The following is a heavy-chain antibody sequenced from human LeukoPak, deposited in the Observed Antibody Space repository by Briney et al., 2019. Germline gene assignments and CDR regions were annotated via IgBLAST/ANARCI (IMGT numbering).Heavy chain of an antibody. CDR3: ATILGSGSHRFYFDY. V-gene: IGHV1-18*01. D-gene: IGHD1-26*01. CDR2: ISAYNGNT. J-gene: IGHJ4*02. Sequence: VASVKVSCKASGYTFTGYGISWVRQAPGQGLEWMGWISAYNGNTNYAQKLQGRVTMTEDTSTDTAYMELSSLRSEDTAVYYCATILGSGSHRFYFDYWGQGTLVTVSS. CDR1: GYTFTGYG.